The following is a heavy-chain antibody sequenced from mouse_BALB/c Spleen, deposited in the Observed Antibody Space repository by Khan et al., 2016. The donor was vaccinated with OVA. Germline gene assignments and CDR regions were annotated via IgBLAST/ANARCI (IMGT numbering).Heavy chain of an antibody. Sequence: QVQLKQSGAELARPGASVKMSCKASGYTFTSYTMHWVKQRPGQGLEWIGYINPGSDYTNYNQKFKDKATLTADKSSSTAYMQLRSLTSEDSAVYYGESGGANWRSNGWFAYWGQGTLVTVSA. CDR1: GYTFTSYT. V-gene: IGHV1-4*01. D-gene: IGHD4-1*02. J-gene: IGHJ3*01. CDR3: ESGGANWRSNGWFAY. CDR2: INPGSDYT.